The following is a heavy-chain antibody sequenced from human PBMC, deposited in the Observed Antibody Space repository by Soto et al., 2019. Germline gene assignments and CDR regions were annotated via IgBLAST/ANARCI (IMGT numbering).Heavy chain of an antibody. V-gene: IGHV4-39*01. D-gene: IGHD2-8*01. Sequence: SETLSLTCTVSGDSIGSTHSYWAWIRQSPGKRLEWIGNIHYSGSTYYTPSLRSRVTLSVDTSKNQFSLRLTSVTAEDTAVYYCARHEGNGNVWPLDYWGQGILVTVSS. CDR1: GDSIGSTHSY. J-gene: IGHJ4*02. CDR2: IHYSGST. CDR3: ARHEGNGNVWPLDY.